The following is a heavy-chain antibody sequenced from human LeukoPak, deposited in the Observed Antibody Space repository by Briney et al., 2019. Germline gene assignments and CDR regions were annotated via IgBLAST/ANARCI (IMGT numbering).Heavy chain of an antibody. Sequence: PSETLSLTCAVSGGSISSSNWWSWVRQPPGKGLEWSGEIYHSGSTNYNPSLKSRVTISVDKSKNQFSLKLSSVTAADTAVYYCASVTGYSSSWYVVDYWGQGTLVTVSS. CDR3: ASVTGYSSSWYVVDY. CDR2: IYHSGST. D-gene: IGHD6-13*01. J-gene: IGHJ4*02. V-gene: IGHV4-4*02. CDR1: GGSISSSNW.